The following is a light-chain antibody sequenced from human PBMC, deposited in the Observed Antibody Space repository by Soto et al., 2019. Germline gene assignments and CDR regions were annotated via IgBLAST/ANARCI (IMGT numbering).Light chain of an antibody. Sequence: QSVLTQPASVSGSPGQSITISCTGTSRDIGTSNLVSWYQQYPGKAPKLVIYEVTKRPSGISYRFSGSKSGNTASLTISGLQPEDEADYYCYSFTGISTSLFVFGTGTKSPS. J-gene: IGLJ1*01. CDR1: SRDIGTSNL. V-gene: IGLV2-23*02. CDR3: YSFTGISTSLFV. CDR2: EVT.